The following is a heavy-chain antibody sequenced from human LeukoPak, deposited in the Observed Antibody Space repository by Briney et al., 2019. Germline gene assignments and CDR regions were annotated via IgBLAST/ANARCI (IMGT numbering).Heavy chain of an antibody. D-gene: IGHD3-3*01. Sequence: GESLKISCKGSGYRFTSYWIGWVRQMPGKGLEWMGIIYPGDSDTRYSPSFQGQVTISADKSISTAYLQWSSLKASDTAMYYCARQIDYYDFWSGHRHYYYMDVWGKGTTVTVSS. CDR2: IYPGDSDT. V-gene: IGHV5-51*01. CDR3: ARQIDYYDFWSGHRHYYYMDV. J-gene: IGHJ6*03. CDR1: GYRFTSYW.